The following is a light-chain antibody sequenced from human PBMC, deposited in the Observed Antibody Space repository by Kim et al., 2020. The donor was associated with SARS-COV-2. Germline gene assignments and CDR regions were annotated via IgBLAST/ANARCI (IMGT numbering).Light chain of an antibody. V-gene: IGLV3-19*01. J-gene: IGLJ3*02. CDR1: SLRSYY. Sequence: SSELTQDPAVSVALGQTVRITCQGDSLRSYYASWYQQKPGQAPVLVIYGKNSRPSGIPDRFSGSSSGNTASLTITGAQAEDEADYYCNSRDSSGYHRWVF. CDR3: NSRDSSGYHRWV. CDR2: GKN.